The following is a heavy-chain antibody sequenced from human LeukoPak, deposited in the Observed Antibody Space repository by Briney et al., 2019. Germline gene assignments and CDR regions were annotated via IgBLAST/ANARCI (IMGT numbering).Heavy chain of an antibody. Sequence: ASVKVSCKASGYTFTSYDINWVRQATGQGLEWMGWMNPNSGNTGYAQKFQGRVTMTRNTSISTAYMELSSLRSEDTAVYYCARGLRRQQLSTLHYWGQGTLVTVSS. J-gene: IGHJ4*02. CDR3: ARGLRRQQLSTLHY. CDR1: GYTFTSYD. CDR2: MNPNSGNT. V-gene: IGHV1-8*01. D-gene: IGHD6-13*01.